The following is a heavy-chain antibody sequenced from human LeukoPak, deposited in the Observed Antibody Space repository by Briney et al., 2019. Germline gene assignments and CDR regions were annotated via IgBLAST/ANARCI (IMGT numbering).Heavy chain of an antibody. Sequence: SETLSLTCAVYGGSFSGYYWSWIRQPPGKGLEWIGEINHSGSTNYNSSLKSRVTISVDTSKNQFSLKLSSVTAADTAVYYCAKLAGPLMFDPWGQGTLVTVSS. V-gene: IGHV4-34*01. CDR1: GGSFSGYY. CDR2: INHSGST. D-gene: IGHD1-1*01. CDR3: AKLAGPLMFDP. J-gene: IGHJ5*02.